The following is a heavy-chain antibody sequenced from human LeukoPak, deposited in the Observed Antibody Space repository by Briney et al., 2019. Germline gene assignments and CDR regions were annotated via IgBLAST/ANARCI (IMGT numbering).Heavy chain of an antibody. CDR1: GYTLTELS. D-gene: IGHD1-26*01. J-gene: IGHJ4*02. CDR2: FDPEDGET. V-gene: IGHV1-24*01. Sequence: ASVKVSCKVSGYTLTELSMHWVRQAPGKGLEWMGGFDPEDGETIYAQKFQGRVTMTEDTSTDTAYMELSSLRSEDTAVYYCATLGGSYPAYYFDYWGQGTLVTVSS. CDR3: ATLGGSYPAYYFDY.